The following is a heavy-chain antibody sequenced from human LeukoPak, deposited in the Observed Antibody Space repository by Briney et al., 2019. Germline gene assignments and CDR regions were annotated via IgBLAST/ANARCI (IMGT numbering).Heavy chain of an antibody. D-gene: IGHD3-10*02. V-gene: IGHV3-7*01. CDR3: AELGITMIGGV. CDR1: GFIFNTFG. J-gene: IGHJ6*04. CDR2: IKQDGSEK. Sequence: PGGSLRLSCSASGFIFNTFGMNWVRQAPGKGLEWVANIKQDGSEKYYVDSVKGRFTISRDNAKNSLYLQMNSLRAEDTAVYYCAELGITMIGGVWGKGTTVTISS.